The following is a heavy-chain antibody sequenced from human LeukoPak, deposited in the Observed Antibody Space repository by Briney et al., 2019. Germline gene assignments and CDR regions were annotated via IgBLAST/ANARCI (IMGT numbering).Heavy chain of an antibody. D-gene: IGHD6-6*01. V-gene: IGHV3-15*01. CDR2: IKSKSDGGTT. CDR1: GFTFSNAW. CDR3: TTALAARPLFRPQAYHCHYMDV. J-gene: IGHJ6*03. Sequence: PGGSLRLSCAASGFTFSNAWMNWVRQAPGKGLEWIGRIKSKSDGGTTDYAAPVKGGFTISRDDSKNTLYLQMNSLKTEDTAVYYCTTALAARPLFRPQAYHCHYMDVWGKGTTVTVSS.